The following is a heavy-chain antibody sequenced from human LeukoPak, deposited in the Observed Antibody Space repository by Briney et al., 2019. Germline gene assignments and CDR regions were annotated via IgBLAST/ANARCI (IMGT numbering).Heavy chain of an antibody. V-gene: IGHV3-30*03. CDR1: GFTFSRYG. CDR3: AAYADYGGAWPLDY. D-gene: IGHD4/OR15-4a*01. CDR2: TSSDGSIK. Sequence: QPGESLRLSCVASGFTFSRYGMHWVRQAPGKGLEWVAVTSSDGSIKNYADSVKGRFTISRDNSKNTLYLEVNSLRPEDTAVYYCAAYADYGGAWPLDYWGQGTLVTVSS. J-gene: IGHJ4*02.